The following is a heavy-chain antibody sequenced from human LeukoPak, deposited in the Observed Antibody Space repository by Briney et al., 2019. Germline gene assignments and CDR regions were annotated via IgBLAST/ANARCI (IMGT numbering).Heavy chain of an antibody. CDR2: MNPNSGNT. CDR3: ARGWGNIVVVPAAELDY. Sequence: ASVKVSCKASGYTFTSYDINWVRQATGQGLEWMGWMNPNSGNTGYAQKFQGRVTITRNTSISTAYMELSSLRSEDTAVYYCARGWGNIVVVPAAELDYWGQGTLVTVSS. CDR1: GYTFTSYD. V-gene: IGHV1-8*03. J-gene: IGHJ4*02. D-gene: IGHD2-2*01.